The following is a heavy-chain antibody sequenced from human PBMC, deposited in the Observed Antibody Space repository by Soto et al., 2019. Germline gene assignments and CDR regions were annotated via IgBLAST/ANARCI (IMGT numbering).Heavy chain of an antibody. Sequence: QVQLVQSGAEVEKPGASVKVSCKSSNYTFNMYGISWVRQAPGQGLEWMGWISGYNGNTEYEQKFQGRVTMTTDTSTSTAYMELRSLRADDTAVYYCARVVYYDSSGYYYPWGQGTLVTVSS. CDR2: ISGYNGNT. J-gene: IGHJ5*02. V-gene: IGHV1-18*01. D-gene: IGHD3-22*01. CDR1: NYTFNMYG. CDR3: ARVVYYDSSGYYYP.